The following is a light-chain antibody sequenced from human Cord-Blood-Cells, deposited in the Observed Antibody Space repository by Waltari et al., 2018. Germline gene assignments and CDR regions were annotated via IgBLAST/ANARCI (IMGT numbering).Light chain of an antibody. CDR2: DVS. CDR3: SSYTSSSTYVV. V-gene: IGLV2-14*01. J-gene: IGLJ2*01. CDR1: SSDVGGYNH. Sequence: QSALTQPASVSGSPGQSITISCTGTSSDVGGYNHVSWYQQHPGKAPKLMIYDVSKRPSGISNRLSGSKSGNTASLTISRLQAEDEADYYCSSYTSSSTYVVFGGGTKLTVL.